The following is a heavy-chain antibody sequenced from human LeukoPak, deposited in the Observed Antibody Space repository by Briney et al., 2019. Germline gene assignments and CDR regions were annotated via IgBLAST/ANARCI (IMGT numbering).Heavy chain of an antibody. J-gene: IGHJ6*03. CDR1: GGSISSGSYY. D-gene: IGHD3-3*01. CDR3: ARTPYDFWSGYLLYCMDV. CDR2: IYTSGST. V-gene: IGHV4-61*02. Sequence: SETLSLTXTVSGGSISSGSYYWSWIRQPAGKGLEWIGRIYTSGSTNYNPSLKSRVTISVDTSKNQFSLKLSSVTAADTAVYYCARTPYDFWSGYLLYCMDVWGKGTTVTVSS.